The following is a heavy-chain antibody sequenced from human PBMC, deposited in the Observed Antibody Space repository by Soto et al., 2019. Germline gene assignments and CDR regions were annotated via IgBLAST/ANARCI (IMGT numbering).Heavy chain of an antibody. J-gene: IGHJ4*02. CDR1: GFTFSNLA. D-gene: IGHD3-22*01. Sequence: RGSLLISCASSGFTFSNLAMSWVRQAPGKGLEWVSVIYRGGSTYYADSVKGRFTISSDNSKNTLYLQMNSLRAEDTAVYYCARRSSGYTYYFDYWGQGTLVTVSS. CDR3: ARRSSGYTYYFDY. CDR2: IYRGGST. V-gene: IGHV3-53*01.